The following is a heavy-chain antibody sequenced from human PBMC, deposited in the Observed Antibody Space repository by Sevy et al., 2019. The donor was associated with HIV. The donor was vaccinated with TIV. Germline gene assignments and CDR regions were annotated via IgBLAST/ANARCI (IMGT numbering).Heavy chain of an antibody. CDR3: AREGTFYYDRTQSGFQY. CDR2: ISYDGSNK. V-gene: IGHV3-30-3*01. Sequence: GGSLRLSCAASGFTFSTYAMHWVRQAPGKGLEWVAVISYDGSNKYYADSVKGRFTISRDNSKNTLYPQMNSLRAEDTAVYYCAREGTFYYDRTQSGFQYWGQGTLVTVSS. J-gene: IGHJ1*01. CDR1: GFTFSTYA. D-gene: IGHD3-22*01.